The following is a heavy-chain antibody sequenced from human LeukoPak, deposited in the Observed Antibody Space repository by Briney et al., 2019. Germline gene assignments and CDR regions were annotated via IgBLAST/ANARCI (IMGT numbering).Heavy chain of an antibody. J-gene: IGHJ4*02. CDR2: MNPNSGNT. D-gene: IGHD6-19*01. CDR3: ASSIAVAGTEFDY. Sequence: ASVKVSCKASGYTFTSYDINWVRQATGQGLEGMGWMNPNSGNTGYAQKFQCRVTMTRNTSISTAYMELSSLRSEDTAVYYCASSIAVAGTEFDYWGQGTLVTVSS. V-gene: IGHV1-8*01. CDR1: GYTFTSYD.